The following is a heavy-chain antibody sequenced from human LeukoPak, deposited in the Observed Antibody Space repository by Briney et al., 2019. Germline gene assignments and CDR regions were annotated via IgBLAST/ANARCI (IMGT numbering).Heavy chain of an antibody. V-gene: IGHV1-24*01. D-gene: IGHD3-3*01. CDR2: FDPEDGEA. CDR1: GYTLTELS. Sequence: ASVKVSCKVSGYTLTELSMHWVRQAPGKGLEWMGGFDPEDGEAIYAQKFQGRVTMTEDTSTDTAYMELSSLRSEDTAVYYCVTGPISPYYDFWSGYCPFDYWGQGTLVTVSS. J-gene: IGHJ4*02. CDR3: VTGPISPYYDFWSGYCPFDY.